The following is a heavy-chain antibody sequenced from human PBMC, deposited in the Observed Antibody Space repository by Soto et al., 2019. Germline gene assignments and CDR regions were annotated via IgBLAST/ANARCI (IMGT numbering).Heavy chain of an antibody. CDR3: ARGIATGQLDP. Sequence: GASVKVSCKASGYSFRSYGIQWVRQAPGQSLEWMGWINVDNGNTKYSQNFQDRVIIIRDTSASTVYMDLSSLRTEDTAVYYCARGIATGQLDPWGQGTLVTVSS. CDR1: GYSFRSYG. J-gene: IGHJ5*02. D-gene: IGHD2-15*01. V-gene: IGHV1-3*01. CDR2: INVDNGNT.